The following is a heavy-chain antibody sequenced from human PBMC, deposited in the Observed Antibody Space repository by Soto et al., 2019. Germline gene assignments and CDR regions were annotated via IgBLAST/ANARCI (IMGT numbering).Heavy chain of an antibody. Sequence: GGSLRLSCAASGFTFSSYAMSWVRQAPGKGLEWVSAISGSGGSTYYADSVKGRFTISRDNSKNTLYLQMNSLRAEDTAVYYCATQDFWTSYFDYWGQGTLVTVSS. V-gene: IGHV3-23*01. CDR1: GFTFSSYA. CDR3: ATQDFWTSYFDY. J-gene: IGHJ4*02. D-gene: IGHD3-3*01. CDR2: ISGSGGST.